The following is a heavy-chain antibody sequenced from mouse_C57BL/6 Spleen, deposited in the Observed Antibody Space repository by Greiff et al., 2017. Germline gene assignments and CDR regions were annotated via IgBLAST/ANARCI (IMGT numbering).Heavy chain of an antibody. CDR1: GYAFSSYW. CDR2: IYPGDGNT. Sequence: LQESGAELVKPGASVKISCKASGYAFSSYWMNWVKQRPGKGLEWIGQIYPGDGNTNYNGKFKGKATLTADKSSSTAYMQLSSLTSEDSAVYFCARYRYSNYDAMAYWGQGTLVTVSS. CDR3: ARYRYSNYDAMAY. V-gene: IGHV1-80*01. D-gene: IGHD2-5*01. J-gene: IGHJ4*01.